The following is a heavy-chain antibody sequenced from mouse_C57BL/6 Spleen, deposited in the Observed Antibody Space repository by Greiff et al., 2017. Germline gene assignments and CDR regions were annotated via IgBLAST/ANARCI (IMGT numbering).Heavy chain of an antibody. CDR1: GYTFTDYY. V-gene: IGHV1-26*01. J-gene: IGHJ1*03. CDR3: ARGGLRRDWYFDV. CDR2: INPNNGGT. D-gene: IGHD2-4*01. Sequence: EVMLVESGPELVKPGASVKISCKASGYTFTDYYMNWVKQSHGKSLEWIGDINPNNGGTSYNQKFKGKATLTVDKSSSTAYMELRSLTSEDSAVYYCARGGLRRDWYFDVWGTGTTVTVSS.